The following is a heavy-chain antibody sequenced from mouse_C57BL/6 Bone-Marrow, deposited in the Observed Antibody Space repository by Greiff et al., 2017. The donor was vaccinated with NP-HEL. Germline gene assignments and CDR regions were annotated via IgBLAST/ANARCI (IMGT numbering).Heavy chain of an antibody. CDR1: GYTFTDYE. Sequence: VQLQESGAELVRPGASVTLSCKASGYTFTDYEMHWVKQTPVHGLEWIGAIDPETGGTAYNQKFKGKAILTADKSSSTAYMELRSLTSEDSAVYYCTRYRAYSNYGYYAMDYWGEGTSVTVSS. CDR2: IDPETGGT. V-gene: IGHV1-15*01. J-gene: IGHJ4*01. CDR3: TRYRAYSNYGYYAMDY. D-gene: IGHD2-5*01.